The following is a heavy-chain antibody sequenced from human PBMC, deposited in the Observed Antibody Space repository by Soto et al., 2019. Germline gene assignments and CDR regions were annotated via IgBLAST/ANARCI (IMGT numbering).Heavy chain of an antibody. Sequence: EVQLVESGGGLVQPGGSLKLSCAASGFTFSGSAMHWVRQAAGKGLEWVGRIRSKANSYATAYAASVKGRFTISRDDSKTTAYLQMNSLKTEDTAVYYCTRPSSEANSSDYWGQGTLVTVSS. CDR1: GFTFSGSA. V-gene: IGHV3-73*01. D-gene: IGHD5-18*01. CDR2: IRSKANSYAT. CDR3: TRPSSEANSSDY. J-gene: IGHJ4*02.